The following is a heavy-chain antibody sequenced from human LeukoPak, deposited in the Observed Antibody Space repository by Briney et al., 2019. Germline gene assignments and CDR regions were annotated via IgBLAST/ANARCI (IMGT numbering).Heavy chain of an antibody. J-gene: IGHJ4*02. CDR1: GFTFSRCA. CDR2: ITDSGGAT. Sequence: PGGSLRLSCVASGFTFSRCAMSWVRQAPGKGLEWVSAITDSGGATYHADSVKGRFTISRDNSKNTLYLQMNSLRAEDTAVYYCAREARSGWYFFDFWGQGTLVTVSS. V-gene: IGHV3-23*01. D-gene: IGHD6-19*01. CDR3: AREARSGWYFFDF.